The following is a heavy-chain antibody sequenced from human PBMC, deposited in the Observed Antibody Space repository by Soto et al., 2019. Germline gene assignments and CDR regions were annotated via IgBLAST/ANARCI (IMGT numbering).Heavy chain of an antibody. Sequence: PSETLSLTCTVSGGSISSGGYYWSWIRQHPGKGLEWIGYIYYSGSTYYNPSLKSRVTISVDTSKNQFSLKLSSVTAADTAVYYCARDERGDYGAFDIWGQGTMVTVSS. CDR1: GGSISSGGYY. CDR2: IYYSGST. CDR3: ARDERGDYGAFDI. D-gene: IGHD4-17*01. V-gene: IGHV4-31*03. J-gene: IGHJ3*02.